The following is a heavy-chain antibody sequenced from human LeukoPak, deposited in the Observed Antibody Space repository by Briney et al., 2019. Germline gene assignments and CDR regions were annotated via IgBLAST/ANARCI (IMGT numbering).Heavy chain of an antibody. CDR2: IIPIFGTV. CDR3: ARAGPLEYYFDY. V-gene: IGHV1-69*13. Sequence: SVKVSCKASGGTFSSTAFSWLRQAPGQGLQWMGTIIPIFGTVNYAQKFQARVTITADESTDTVYMELRSLTSDDTAVYYCARAGPLEYYFDYWGQGTLVTVSS. J-gene: IGHJ4*02. CDR1: GGTFSSTA.